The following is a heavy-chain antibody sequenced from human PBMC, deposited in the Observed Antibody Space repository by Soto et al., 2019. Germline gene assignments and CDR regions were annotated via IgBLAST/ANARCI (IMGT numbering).Heavy chain of an antibody. CDR2: IYYSGST. Sequence: LSLTCTVSGGSISSGGYYWSWIRQHPGKGLEWIGYIYYSGSTYYNPSLKSRVTISVDTSKNQFSLKLSSVTAADTAVYYCARGREDIVVVVDAICHWFDPWGQGTLVTVSS. V-gene: IGHV4-31*03. D-gene: IGHD2-15*01. CDR3: ARGREDIVVVVDAICHWFDP. CDR1: GGSISSGGYY. J-gene: IGHJ5*02.